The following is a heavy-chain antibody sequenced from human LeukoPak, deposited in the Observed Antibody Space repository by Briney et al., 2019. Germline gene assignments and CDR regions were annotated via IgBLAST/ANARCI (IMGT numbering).Heavy chain of an antibody. CDR2: ISYDGSNK. D-gene: IGHD3-10*01. V-gene: IGHV3-30*18. Sequence: PGGSLRLSCAASGFTFSSYGMHWVRQAPGKGLEWVAVISYDGSNKYYADSVKGRFTISRDNSKNTLYLQMNSLRAEDTAVYYCAKLYYYGSGSYYNRDYWGQGTLVTVSS. CDR1: GFTFSSYG. CDR3: AKLYYYGSGSYYNRDY. J-gene: IGHJ4*02.